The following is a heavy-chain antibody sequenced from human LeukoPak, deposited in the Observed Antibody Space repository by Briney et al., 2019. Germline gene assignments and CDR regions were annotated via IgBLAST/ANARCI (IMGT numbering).Heavy chain of an antibody. J-gene: IGHJ4*02. D-gene: IGHD2-2*01. CDR3: ARLAGKRYCSSTSCYRGGLDY. Sequence: PSETLSLTCAVYGGSFSGYYWSWIRQPPGKGLEWIGEINHSGSTNYNPSLKSRVTISVDTSKNQFSLKLSSVTAADTAVYYCARLAGKRYCSSTSCYRGGLDYWGQGTLVTVSS. V-gene: IGHV4-34*01. CDR1: GGSFSGYY. CDR2: INHSGST.